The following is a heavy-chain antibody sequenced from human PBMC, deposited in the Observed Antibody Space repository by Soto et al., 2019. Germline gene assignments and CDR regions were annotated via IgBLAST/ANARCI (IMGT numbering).Heavy chain of an antibody. CDR1: GYTFPSYA. J-gene: IGHJ4*02. V-gene: IGHV1-3*05. Sequence: QVQLVQSGAEEKKPGASVKVSCKASGYTFPSYAMHWVRQAPGQRLEWMGWINAGNGNTKYSQKFQGRVTITRDTSASTAYMELSSLRSEDTAVYYCAGSIVVVTALDYWGQGTLGTVSS. D-gene: IGHD2-21*02. CDR3: AGSIVVVTALDY. CDR2: INAGNGNT.